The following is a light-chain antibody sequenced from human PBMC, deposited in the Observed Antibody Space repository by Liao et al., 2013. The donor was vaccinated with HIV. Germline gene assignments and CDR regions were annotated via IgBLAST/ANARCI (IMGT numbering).Light chain of an antibody. CDR3: QAWDSGSAV. V-gene: IGLV3-21*01. CDR1: ALPKQY. J-gene: IGLJ1*01. CDR2: YET. Sequence: SYELTQSPSMSVSSGQTARITCAGDALPKQYAYWYQQKPGQAPVLVISYETDRPSGIPERFSGSSSGNTATLTISTVEVGDEADYYCQAWDSGSAVFGTGTKVTVL.